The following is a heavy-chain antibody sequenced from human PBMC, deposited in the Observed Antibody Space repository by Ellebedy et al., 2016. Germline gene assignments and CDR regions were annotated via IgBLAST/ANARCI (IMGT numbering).Heavy chain of an antibody. CDR3: ARLRGIAAEMDY. V-gene: IGHV4-59*08. CDR1: GDSINSYY. D-gene: IGHD6-13*01. J-gene: IGHJ4*02. Sequence: SETLSLXCTVSGDSINSYYWTWIRQPPGKGLEWLGHIYYSGATTYNPSLTSRLTMSVDTSKSQFSLRLSSVTAADTAVYFCARLRGIAAEMDYWGQGALVTVSS. CDR2: IYYSGAT.